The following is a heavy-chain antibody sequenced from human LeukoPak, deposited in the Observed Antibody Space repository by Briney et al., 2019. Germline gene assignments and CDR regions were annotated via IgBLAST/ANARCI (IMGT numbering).Heavy chain of an antibody. CDR1: GYTLTELS. V-gene: IGHV1-24*01. J-gene: IGHJ6*02. CDR2: FDPEDGET. D-gene: IGHD1-7*01. Sequence: ASVKVSCKVSGYTLTELSMHWVRQTPGKGLEWMGGFDPEDGETIYAQKFQGRVTMTEDTSTDTAYMELSSLRAEDTAVYYCAVWNYHYGMDVWGQGTTVTVSS. CDR3: AVWNYHYGMDV.